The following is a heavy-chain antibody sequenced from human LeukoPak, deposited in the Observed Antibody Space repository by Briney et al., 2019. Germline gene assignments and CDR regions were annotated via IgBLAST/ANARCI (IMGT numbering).Heavy chain of an antibody. CDR2: ISAYNGNT. D-gene: IGHD3-3*01. Sequence: GASVKVSCKASGYTFTSYGISWVRQAPGQGLEWMGWISAYNGNTNYAQKLQGRVTMTTDTSTSTAYMELRSLRSDDTAVYYCARFDYDFWSGYSNVVTAMADYWGQGTLVTVSS. V-gene: IGHV1-18*01. J-gene: IGHJ4*02. CDR3: ARFDYDFWSGYSNVVTAMADY. CDR1: GYTFTSYG.